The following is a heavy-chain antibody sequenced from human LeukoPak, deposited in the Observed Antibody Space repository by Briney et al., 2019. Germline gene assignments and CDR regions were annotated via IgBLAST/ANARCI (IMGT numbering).Heavy chain of an antibody. CDR2: INPSVGSA. CDR3: ARGWEMASKTPFDY. D-gene: IGHD5-24*01. Sequence: ASVKVSCKASGYTFTRYYMHWVRQAPGQGLEWMGIINPSVGSASYSQKFQGRVTMTRDTPTSTVYMELSSLRSEDTAVYYCARGWEMASKTPFDYWGQGTLVTVSS. CDR1: GYTFTRYY. V-gene: IGHV1-46*01. J-gene: IGHJ4*02.